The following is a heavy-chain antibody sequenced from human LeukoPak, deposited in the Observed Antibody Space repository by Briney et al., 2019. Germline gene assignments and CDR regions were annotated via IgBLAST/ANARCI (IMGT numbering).Heavy chain of an antibody. CDR2: IYTSGST. V-gene: IGHV4-61*02. CDR1: GGSISSGSYY. CDR3: AREDCSGGSCYGTDEY. Sequence: PSETLSLTCTVSGGSISSGSYYWSWIRQPAGKGLEWIGRIYTSGSTNYNPSLKSRVTISVDTSKNQFSLKLSSVTAADTAVYYCAREDCSGGSCYGTDEYWGQGTLVTVSS. J-gene: IGHJ4*02. D-gene: IGHD2-15*01.